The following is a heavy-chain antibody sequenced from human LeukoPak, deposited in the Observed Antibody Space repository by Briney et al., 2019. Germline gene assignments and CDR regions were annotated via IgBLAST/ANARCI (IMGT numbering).Heavy chain of an antibody. CDR2: IYPGDSDT. Sequence: GESLKISCKSSGYSFTSYWIGWVRQMPGKGLEWMGIIYPGDSDTRYSPSFQGQVTISADKSTSTAYLQWSSLKASDTATYHCARHDCGGDCYSNFDYWGQGTLVTVSS. CDR1: GYSFTSYW. V-gene: IGHV5-51*01. CDR3: ARHDCGGDCYSNFDY. J-gene: IGHJ4*02. D-gene: IGHD2-21*02.